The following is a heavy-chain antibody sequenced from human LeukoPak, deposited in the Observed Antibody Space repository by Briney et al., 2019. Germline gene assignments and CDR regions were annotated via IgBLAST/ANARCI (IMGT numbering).Heavy chain of an antibody. CDR3: ARGGYTAMSYRTYYFDY. CDR1: GGSISSYY. D-gene: IGHD5-18*01. Sequence: SETLSLTCTVSGGSISSYYWSWIRQPPGKGLEWIGYIYYSGSTNYNPSLKSRVTISVDTSKDQFSLKLSSVTAADTAVYYCARGGYTAMSYRTYYFDYWGQGTLVTVSS. J-gene: IGHJ4*02. V-gene: IGHV4-59*01. CDR2: IYYSGST.